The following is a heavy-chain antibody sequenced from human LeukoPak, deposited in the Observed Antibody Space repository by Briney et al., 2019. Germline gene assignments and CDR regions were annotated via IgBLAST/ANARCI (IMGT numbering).Heavy chain of an antibody. J-gene: IGHJ4*02. D-gene: IGHD3-22*01. Sequence: GESLKISCKGSGYSFTSYWIGWVRQMPGKGLEWMGIIYPGDSDTRYSPSFQGQVTISADKSISTAYLQWSSLKASDTAMYYCARQPKTYYYDSSGYHILYYFDYWGQGTLVTVSS. V-gene: IGHV5-51*01. CDR1: GYSFTSYW. CDR3: ARQPKTYYYDSSGYHILYYFDY. CDR2: IYPGDSDT.